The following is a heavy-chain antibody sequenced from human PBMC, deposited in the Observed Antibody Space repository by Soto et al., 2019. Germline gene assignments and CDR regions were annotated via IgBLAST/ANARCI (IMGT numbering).Heavy chain of an antibody. CDR2: ISAYNGNT. D-gene: IGHD6-13*01. J-gene: IGHJ5*02. CDR3: ARGAYVGSSWYHWFDP. V-gene: IGHV1-18*01. Sequence: GASLKVSCKSSGYTFTSYGISWVRQAPGQGLEWMGWISAYNGNTNYAQKLQGRVTMTTDTSTSTAYMELRSLRSDDTAVYYCARGAYVGSSWYHWFDPWGQGTLVTVSS. CDR1: GYTFTSYG.